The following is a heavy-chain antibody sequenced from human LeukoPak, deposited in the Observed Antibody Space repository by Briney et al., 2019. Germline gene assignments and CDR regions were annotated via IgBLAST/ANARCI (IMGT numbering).Heavy chain of an antibody. CDR1: GFTFSSYW. D-gene: IGHD5-12*01. J-gene: IGHJ4*02. V-gene: IGHV3-7*01. CDR3: ARESSRWLIVDC. CDR2: IKQNGSEK. Sequence: GGSLRLSCAASGFTFSSYWMSWVRQAPGKGLEWVANIKQNGSEKYYVDSVKGRFTISRDNAENSLYLQMNSLRAEDTAVYYCARESSRWLIVDCWGQGTLVTVSS.